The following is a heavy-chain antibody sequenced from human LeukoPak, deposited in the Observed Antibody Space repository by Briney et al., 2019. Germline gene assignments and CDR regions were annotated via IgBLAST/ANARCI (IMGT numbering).Heavy chain of an antibody. CDR3: PRDGKLSNYLNLDY. J-gene: IGHJ4*02. CDR2: ISYDGSNK. Sequence: GRSLRLSCAASGFTFSSYAMHWVRQAPGKGLEWVAVISYDGSNKYYADSVKGRFTISRDNSKNTLYLQMNSLRAEDTAVYYCPRDGKLSNYLNLDYWALGPLVTVSS. V-gene: IGHV3-30*04. CDR1: GFTFSSYA. D-gene: IGHD5-24*01.